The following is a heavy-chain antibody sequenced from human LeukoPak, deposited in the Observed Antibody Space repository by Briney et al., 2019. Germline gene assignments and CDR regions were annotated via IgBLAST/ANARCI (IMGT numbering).Heavy chain of an antibody. J-gene: IGHJ4*02. CDR3: ARGLAAANY. D-gene: IGHD6-13*01. CDR2: ISSSSSYI. V-gene: IGHV3-21*01. CDR1: GFTFSSYW. Sequence: GGSLRLSCAASGFTFSSYWMSWVRQAPGKGLEWVSSISSSSSYIYYADSVKGRFTISRDNAKNSLYLQMNSLRAEDTAVYYCARGLAAANYWGQGTLVTVSS.